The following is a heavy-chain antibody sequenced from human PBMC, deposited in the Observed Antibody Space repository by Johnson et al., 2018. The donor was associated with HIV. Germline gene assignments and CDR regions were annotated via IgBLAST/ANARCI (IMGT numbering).Heavy chain of an antibody. CDR1: GFTFSSSW. V-gene: IGHV3-7*01. Sequence: EKLVESGGGLVQPGGSLRLSCAASGFTFSSSWMDWVSQAPGKGLEWVANIKEDGSAKNYLDSVKGRFTISRDNARNSLYLQMNSLRADDTAVYYCARDRGYWDAFDIWGQGTMVTVSS. CDR2: IKEDGSAK. CDR3: ARDRGYWDAFDI. J-gene: IGHJ3*02. D-gene: IGHD3-22*01.